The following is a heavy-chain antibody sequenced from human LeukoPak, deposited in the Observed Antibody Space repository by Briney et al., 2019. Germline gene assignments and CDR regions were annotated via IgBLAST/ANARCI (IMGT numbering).Heavy chain of an antibody. Sequence: SETLSLTCTVAGDSISSGSHYWGWIRLPPGNGLEWFGSFFYSGRTYYTPSLKSRVTMSLDTSKNQFSLRLTSVTAADTAVYYCARQVAVVEPTDPNWFDSWGQGTLVTVSS. V-gene: IGHV4-39*07. CDR2: FFYSGRT. D-gene: IGHD2-21*01. J-gene: IGHJ5*01. CDR3: ARQVAVVEPTDPNWFDS. CDR1: GDSISSGSHY.